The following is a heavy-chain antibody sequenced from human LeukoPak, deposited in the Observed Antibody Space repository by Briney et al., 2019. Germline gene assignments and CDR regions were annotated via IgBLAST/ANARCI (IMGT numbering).Heavy chain of an antibody. CDR2: ISGSGGST. J-gene: IGHJ4*02. Sequence: GGSLRLSCAASGFTFSSYAMSWVRQAPGKGLEWVSAISGSGGSTYYADSVKGRFTISRDNSKNTLYLQMNGLRAEDTAAYYCAKMASYYDSSGYYNQDFDYWGQGTLVTVSS. D-gene: IGHD3-22*01. CDR3: AKMASYYDSSGYYNQDFDY. CDR1: GFTFSSYA. V-gene: IGHV3-23*01.